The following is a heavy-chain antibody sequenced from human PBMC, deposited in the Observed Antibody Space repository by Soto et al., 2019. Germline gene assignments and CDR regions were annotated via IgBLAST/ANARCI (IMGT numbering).Heavy chain of an antibody. J-gene: IGHJ5*02. CDR3: AREVPPATDWFDP. CDR2: IYTSGST. Sequence: SETLSLTCSVSGGSISSYYCSWIRQPAGKGLEWIGRIYTSGSTNYNPSLKSRVTMSVDTPKNQFSLKLSSVTAAGTAVYYCAREVPPATDWFDPWGQGTLVTVSS. CDR1: GGSISSYY. V-gene: IGHV4-4*07. D-gene: IGHD2-2*01.